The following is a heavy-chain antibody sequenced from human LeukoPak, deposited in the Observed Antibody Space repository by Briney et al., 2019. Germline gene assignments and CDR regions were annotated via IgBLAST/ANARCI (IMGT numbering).Heavy chain of an antibody. Sequence: GGSLRLSCAASGFTFSSYGMHWVRQAPGKGLEWVAVIWYDGSNKYYADSVKGRFTISRDNAKNTLYLQMNSLRAEDTAVYYCAREGVWRQQLVDYYYGMDVWGQGTTVTVSS. CDR3: AREGVWRQQLVDYYYGMDV. D-gene: IGHD6-13*01. J-gene: IGHJ6*02. CDR1: GFTFSSYG. CDR2: IWYDGSNK. V-gene: IGHV3-33*01.